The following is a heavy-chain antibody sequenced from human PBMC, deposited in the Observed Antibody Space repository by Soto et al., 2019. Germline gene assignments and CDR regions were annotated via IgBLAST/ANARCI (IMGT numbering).Heavy chain of an antibody. J-gene: IGHJ4*02. V-gene: IGHV3-30*18. CDR1: GFTFSTYG. D-gene: IGHD6-6*01. CDR3: AKDGPPHSSSSEFGY. Sequence: QVQLMESGGGVVQPGRSLRLSCAASGFTFSTYGMHWVRQAPGKGLEWVALISYDGSNKYYADSVKGRFTISRDNSKNTLYLQMNSLRAEDTAVYYCAKDGPPHSSSSEFGYWGQGTLVTVSS. CDR2: ISYDGSNK.